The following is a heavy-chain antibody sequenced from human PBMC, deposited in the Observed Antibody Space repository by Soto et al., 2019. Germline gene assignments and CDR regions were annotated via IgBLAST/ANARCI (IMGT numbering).Heavy chain of an antibody. Sequence: QVQLVESGGGLVKPGGSLRLSCATSGFIFSDYYMHWIRQAPGKGLEWISYISGNGRIIQYADSAKGRFTISRDNAQNSLYLQMNSLRAEDTALYFCARYFDADSRTDLDYWGQGTLVTVSS. D-gene: IGHD4-17*01. V-gene: IGHV3-11*01. CDR2: ISGNGRII. CDR3: ARYFDADSRTDLDY. J-gene: IGHJ4*02. CDR1: GFIFSDYY.